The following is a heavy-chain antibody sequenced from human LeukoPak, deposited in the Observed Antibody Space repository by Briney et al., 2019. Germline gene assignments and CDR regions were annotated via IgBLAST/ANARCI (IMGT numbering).Heavy chain of an antibody. CDR2: INHSGST. Sequence: SETLSLTCAVYGVSFSGYYWSWIRQPPGKGLEWIGEINHSGSTNYNPSLKGRVTISADTSKNQFSLKLSSVTAADAAVYYCARVTVLRFLEWSPNYFDYWGQGVLVTVSS. CDR1: GVSFSGYY. V-gene: IGHV4-34*01. CDR3: ARVTVLRFLEWSPNYFDY. D-gene: IGHD3-3*01. J-gene: IGHJ4*02.